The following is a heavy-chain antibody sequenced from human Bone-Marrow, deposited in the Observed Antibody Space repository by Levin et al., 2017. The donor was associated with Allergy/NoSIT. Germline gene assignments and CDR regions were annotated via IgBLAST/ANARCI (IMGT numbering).Heavy chain of an antibody. Sequence: PGGSLRLSCAASGFTFSNYWMSWVRWVRQASGKGLEWVANIKDDGSEKYYVDSVKGRFTISRDNATNSLYLKMKRLRGEDTAVYYCERMYKSGWFGVDYWGQGTLVTVSS. V-gene: IGHV3-7*01. CDR1: GFTFSNYW. CDR2: IKDDGSEK. D-gene: IGHD6-19*01. CDR3: ERMYKSGWFGVDY. J-gene: IGHJ4*02.